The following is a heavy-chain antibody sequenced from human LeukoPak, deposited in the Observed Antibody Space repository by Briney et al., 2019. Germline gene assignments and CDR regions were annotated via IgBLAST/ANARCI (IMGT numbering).Heavy chain of an antibody. Sequence: SETLSLTCTVSGGSISSSSYYWGWIRQPPGKGLDWIGSVSFSGSTYYNPTLTSRVTISVDTSKNQFSLKLNSVTAADTAVYYCARVTEVGATVGGVDSWGQGTLVTVSS. D-gene: IGHD1-26*01. CDR2: VSFSGST. J-gene: IGHJ4*02. V-gene: IGHV4-39*07. CDR1: GGSISSSSYY. CDR3: ARVTEVGATVGGVDS.